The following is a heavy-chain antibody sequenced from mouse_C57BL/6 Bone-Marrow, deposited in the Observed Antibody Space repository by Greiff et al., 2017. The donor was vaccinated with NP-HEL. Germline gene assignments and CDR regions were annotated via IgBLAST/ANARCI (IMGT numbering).Heavy chain of an antibody. J-gene: IGHJ1*03. V-gene: IGHV1-66*01. D-gene: IGHD2-4*01. CDR3: ARESDYDRYWYFDV. CDR1: GYSFTSYY. Sequence: SGPELVKPGASVKISCKASGYSFTSYYIHWVKQRPGQGLEWIGWIYPGSGNTKYNEKFKGKATLTADTSSSTAYMQLSSLTSEDSAVYYCARESDYDRYWYFDVWGTGTTVTVSS. CDR2: IYPGSGNT.